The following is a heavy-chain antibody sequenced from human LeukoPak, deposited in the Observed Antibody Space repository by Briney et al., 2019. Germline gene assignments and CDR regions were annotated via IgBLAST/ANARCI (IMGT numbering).Heavy chain of an antibody. J-gene: IGHJ4*02. V-gene: IGHV3-9*01. CDR1: GFTFDVYA. CDR3: AKDIGPAGYHFDY. Sequence: GGSLRLSCAASGFTFDVYAMHWVRQAPGKGLGWVSGITWNSDKIAYVDSVQGRFTISRDNAKNSLYLQMNSLRAEDTALYYCAKDIGPAGYHFDYWGQGTLVTVSS. D-gene: IGHD5-18*01. CDR2: ITWNSDKI.